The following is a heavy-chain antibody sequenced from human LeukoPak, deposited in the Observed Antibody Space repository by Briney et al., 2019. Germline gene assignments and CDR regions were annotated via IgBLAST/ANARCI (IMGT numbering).Heavy chain of an antibody. Sequence: PGGSLRLSCAASGFTSSDYYMTWIRQPPGKGPEWISYISSSGGTTTYVDSVKGRFTISRDNARNSVYLQMNSLRVEDTAVYYCARDPVEWEQLLDYWGQGTLVTVSS. CDR3: ARDPVEWEQLLDY. CDR1: GFTSSDYY. CDR2: ISSSGGTT. V-gene: IGHV3-11*04. J-gene: IGHJ4*02. D-gene: IGHD1-26*01.